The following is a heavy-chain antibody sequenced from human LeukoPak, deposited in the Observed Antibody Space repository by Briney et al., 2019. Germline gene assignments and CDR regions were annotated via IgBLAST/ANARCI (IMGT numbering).Heavy chain of an antibody. CDR3: ARGWYSSSWLPSFDS. CDR1: GGSISSSSYY. J-gene: IGHJ4*02. Sequence: SETLSLTCTVSGGSISSSSYYWGWIRQPPGKGLEWIGSIYYSGSTYYNPSLKSRVTISVDTSKNQFSLKLSSVTAADTAVYYCARGWYSSSWLPSFDSWGQGTLVTVSS. D-gene: IGHD6-13*01. V-gene: IGHV4-39*07. CDR2: IYYSGST.